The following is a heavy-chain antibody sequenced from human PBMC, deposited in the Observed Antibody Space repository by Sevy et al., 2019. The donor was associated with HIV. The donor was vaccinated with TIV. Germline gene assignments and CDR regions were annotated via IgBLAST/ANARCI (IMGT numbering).Heavy chain of an antibody. Sequence: SETLSLTCTVSGGSISNSTYYWGWIRQPPGKGLQWIGNIYHRGNTYYNPSLQSRATLSVETSKNQFSLKMTSVTATDTAVYYCVRGSGGDRLDYYGLDVWGQGTTVTVS. CDR3: VRGSGGDRLDYYGLDV. CDR1: GGSISNSTYY. J-gene: IGHJ6*02. V-gene: IGHV4-39*07. D-gene: IGHD2-15*01. CDR2: IYHRGNT.